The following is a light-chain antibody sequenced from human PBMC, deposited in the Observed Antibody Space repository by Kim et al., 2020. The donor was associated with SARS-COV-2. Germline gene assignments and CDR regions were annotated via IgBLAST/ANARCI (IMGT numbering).Light chain of an antibody. CDR3: QQYGSSPGT. V-gene: IGKV3-20*01. CDR2: GAS. Sequence: EIVLTQSPGTLSLSPGERATLSCRASQSVSSSYLGWYQQKPGQAPRLLIYGASSRATGIPDRFSGSGSGTDFTLTISRLEPEDLAVYYCQQYGSSPGTFGGGTKVDIK. J-gene: IGKJ4*01. CDR1: QSVSSSY.